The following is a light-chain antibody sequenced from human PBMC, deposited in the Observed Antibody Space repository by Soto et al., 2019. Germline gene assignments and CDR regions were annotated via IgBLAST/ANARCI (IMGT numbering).Light chain of an antibody. CDR3: QQRSNWPST. V-gene: IGKV3-11*01. Sequence: EIVLTQPPVTLSLSPGERATLSCRASQSVSSYLAWYQQKPGQAPRLLIYDASNRATGIPARFSGRGSGTDFTLTISSLELEDFAVYYCQQRSNWPSTFGGGTKVEIK. J-gene: IGKJ4*01. CDR1: QSVSSY. CDR2: DAS.